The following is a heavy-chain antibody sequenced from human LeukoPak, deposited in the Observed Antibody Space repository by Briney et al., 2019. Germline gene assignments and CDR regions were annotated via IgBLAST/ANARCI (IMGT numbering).Heavy chain of an antibody. V-gene: IGHV3-23*01. CDR3: AKVTSIAVFDY. CDR1: GFTFSSYA. D-gene: IGHD6-19*01. CDR2: ISGSGGST. J-gene: IGHJ4*02. Sequence: GGSLRLSCAASGFTFSSYAMSWVRQAPGKGLEWVSAISGSGGSTYYADSVRGRFTISRGNSKNTLYLQMNSLRAEDTAVYYCAKVTSIAVFDYWGQGTLVTVSS.